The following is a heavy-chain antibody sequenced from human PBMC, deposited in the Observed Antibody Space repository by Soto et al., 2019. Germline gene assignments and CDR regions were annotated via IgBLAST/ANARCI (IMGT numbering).Heavy chain of an antibody. Sequence: PSETLSLTCTVSGGSISSGVYYWSWIRQHPGKGLEWIGYIYYSGSAYYNPSLKSRVTISVDTSKNQFSLRLSSVTAADTAVYYCARDAGGWYQLGSPWFDPWGQGTLVTVPS. CDR1: GGSISSGVYY. V-gene: IGHV4-31*03. J-gene: IGHJ5*02. CDR3: ARDAGGWYQLGSPWFDP. D-gene: IGHD2-2*01. CDR2: IYYSGSA.